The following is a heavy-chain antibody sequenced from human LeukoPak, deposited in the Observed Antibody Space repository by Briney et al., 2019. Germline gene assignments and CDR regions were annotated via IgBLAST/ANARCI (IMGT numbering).Heavy chain of an antibody. V-gene: IGHV4-34*01. CDR2: INHSGST. Sequence: SETLSLTCAVYGGSFSGYYWSWIRQPPGKGLEWIGEINHSGSTNYNPSLKSRVTISLDTSKNQFSLKLSSVAAADTAVYYCARGYYYDSSGYYLDYWGQGTLVTVSS. J-gene: IGHJ4*02. CDR1: GGSFSGYY. CDR3: ARGYYYDSSGYYLDY. D-gene: IGHD3-22*01.